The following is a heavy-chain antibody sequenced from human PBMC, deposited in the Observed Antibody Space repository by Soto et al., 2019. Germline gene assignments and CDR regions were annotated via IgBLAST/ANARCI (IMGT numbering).Heavy chain of an antibody. J-gene: IGHJ3*02. Sequence: GGSLRLSCAASGFNFNSYTINWVRQAPGKRLEWLSSISSSGYIFSTDSVRGRFTISTDDSQNSLYLHMSSLETADTAVYYCARSPLGIAPGDIWGQGTMVTVSS. CDR3: ARSPLGIAPGDI. CDR1: GFNFNSYT. V-gene: IGHV3-21*04. CDR2: ISSSGYI. D-gene: IGHD7-27*01.